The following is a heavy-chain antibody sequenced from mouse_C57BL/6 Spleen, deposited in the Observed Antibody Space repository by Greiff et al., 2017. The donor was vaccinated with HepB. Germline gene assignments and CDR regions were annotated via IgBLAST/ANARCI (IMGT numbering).Heavy chain of an antibody. CDR2: INPNNGGT. D-gene: IGHD1-1*01. V-gene: IGHV1-18*01. CDR3: ARFLRAPTVVAGDY. J-gene: IGHJ4*01. CDR1: GYTFTDYN. Sequence: VQLQQSGPELVKPGASVKIPCKASGYTFTDYNMDWVKQSHGKSLEWIGDINPNNGGTIYNQKFKGKDTLTVDKSSSTAYMELSSLTSEDTAVYYYARFLRAPTVVAGDYWGQGTSVTVSS.